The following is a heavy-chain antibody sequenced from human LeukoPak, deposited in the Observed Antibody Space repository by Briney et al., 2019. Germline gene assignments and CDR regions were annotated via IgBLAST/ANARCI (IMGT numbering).Heavy chain of an antibody. V-gene: IGHV3-7*03. CDR3: ARLLVVRGVSPYFDY. D-gene: IGHD3-10*01. CDR2: IKQDGSEK. Sequence: PPGGSLRLSCAASGFTFSSYWMSWVRQAPGKGLEWVANIKQDGSEKYYVDSVKGRFTISRDNAKNSLYLQMNSLRVEDTAVYYCARLLVVRGVSPYFDYWGQGTLVTVSS. CDR1: GFTFSSYW. J-gene: IGHJ4*02.